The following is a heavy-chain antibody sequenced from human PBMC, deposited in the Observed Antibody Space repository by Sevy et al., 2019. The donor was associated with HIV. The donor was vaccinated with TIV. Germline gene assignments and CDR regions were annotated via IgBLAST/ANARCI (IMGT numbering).Heavy chain of an antibody. CDR1: GFTFGDYA. CDR3: TRGSHYHSSGYSDY. Sequence: GGCLRLSCTGSGFTFGDYAMSCFRQAPGMGLEWVGFIRSKDYGGATEYAASVKGRFTISRDDSKSIADLQMNSLKTEHTAVYYCTRGSHYHSSGYSDYWGQGTRVTVSS. J-gene: IGHJ4*02. D-gene: IGHD3-22*01. V-gene: IGHV3-49*03. CDR2: IRSKDYGGAT.